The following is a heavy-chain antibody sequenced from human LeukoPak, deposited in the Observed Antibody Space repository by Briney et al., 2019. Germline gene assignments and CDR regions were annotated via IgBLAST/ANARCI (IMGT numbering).Heavy chain of an antibody. Sequence: PGGSLRLSCAASEFTFSRYAMSWVRQAPGKGLEWVSTISGTGGSTYYADSVKGRFTISRDNSKNTMYLQMGSLRAEDMAVYYCAGDSGELGAFDIWGQGTMVTVSS. CDR1: EFTFSRYA. V-gene: IGHV3-23*01. J-gene: IGHJ3*02. CDR2: ISGTGGST. CDR3: AGDSGELGAFDI. D-gene: IGHD1-26*01.